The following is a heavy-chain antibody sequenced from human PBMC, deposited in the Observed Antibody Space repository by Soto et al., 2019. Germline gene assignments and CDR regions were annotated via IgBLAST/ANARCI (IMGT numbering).Heavy chain of an antibody. CDR1: GSTFSSYG. D-gene: IGHD3-10*01. J-gene: IGHJ4*02. CDR3: ARDLDASGSYYTKY. V-gene: IGHV1-18*04. Sequence: ASETVARKASGSTFSSYGISWVRRAPRQGLEWMGWSRPHKDETYSAQRIQRTVTMTTDTSTSSAYMELRSLRSDDTAVDFWARDLDASGSYYTKYWGQGTLVTVSS. CDR2: SRPHKDET.